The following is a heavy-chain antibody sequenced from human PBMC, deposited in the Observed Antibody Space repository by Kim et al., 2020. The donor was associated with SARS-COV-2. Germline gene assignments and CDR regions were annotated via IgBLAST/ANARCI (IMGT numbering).Heavy chain of an antibody. J-gene: IGHJ6*02. CDR3: ARNYGSALDV. V-gene: IGHV5-51*01. D-gene: IGHD3-10*01. Sequence: GASLKISCKASGFIFTSSWIAWVRQMPGKGLEWMGIIYPDDSQTTYRPSFEGQVTISADKSISTAYLEWSSLKASDTAMYFCARNYGSALDVWGQGTTVIVSS. CDR1: GFIFTSSW. CDR2: IYPDDSQT.